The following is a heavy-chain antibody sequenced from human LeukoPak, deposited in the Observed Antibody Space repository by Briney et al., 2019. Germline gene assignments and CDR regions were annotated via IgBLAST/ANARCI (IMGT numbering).Heavy chain of an antibody. V-gene: IGHV3-30-3*01. CDR1: GFTFSSYA. J-gene: IGHJ4*02. CDR2: ISYDGSNK. CDR3: ARGVNVLLWFGELFHFDY. Sequence: PGGSLRLSCAASGFTFSSYAMHWVRQAPGKGLEWVAVISYDGSNKYYADSVKGRFTISRDNSKNTLYLQMNSVRAENTAVYYCARGVNVLLWFGELFHFDYWGQGTLVTVSS. D-gene: IGHD3-10*01.